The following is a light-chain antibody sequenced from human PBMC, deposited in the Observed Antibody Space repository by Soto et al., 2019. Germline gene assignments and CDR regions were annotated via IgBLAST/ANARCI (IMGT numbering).Light chain of an antibody. CDR3: MQGTHWPRS. CDR2: KVS. Sequence: EAVMTQSPLSLPVTVGPPASISCRSSRSLVYSDGNTYLSWLQQGPGQSPRRLIYKVSSRDSGVPDRFSGSGSCPDFTLKISRLETDDVGIYYCMQGTHWPRSFGQGTKLDSK. V-gene: IGKV2-30*01. CDR1: RSLVYSDGNTY. J-gene: IGKJ2*01.